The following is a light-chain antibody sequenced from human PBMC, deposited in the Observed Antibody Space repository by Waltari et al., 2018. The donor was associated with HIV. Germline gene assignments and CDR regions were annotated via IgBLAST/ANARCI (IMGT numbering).Light chain of an antibody. CDR3: YSTDTTGYERV. J-gene: IGLJ3*02. CDR1: ALPKGN. V-gene: IGLV3-10*01. Sequence: SYDLPQPPSVSVSPGQTATITCSGDALPKGNAYWYQQRSGQAPVLVMYDDNKRPSGIPERFSGSTSGTTATLTVSRAQVDDEADYYCYSTDTTGYERVFGGGTKLTVL. CDR2: DDN.